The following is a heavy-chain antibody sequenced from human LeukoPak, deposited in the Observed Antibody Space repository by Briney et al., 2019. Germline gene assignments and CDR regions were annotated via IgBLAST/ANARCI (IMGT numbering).Heavy chain of an antibody. V-gene: IGHV4-39*01. Sequence: SETLSLTCTVSGGSISSSSYYWGWIRQPPGKGLDYIGSIYYTGSTYYNPSLKTRVTISVDTSKNQFSLKLGSVTAADTAMYYCARGRGVEIWFGELSYWGQGTPVTVSS. CDR3: ARGRGVEIWFGELSY. J-gene: IGHJ4*02. CDR1: GGSISSSSYY. D-gene: IGHD3-10*01. CDR2: IYYTGST.